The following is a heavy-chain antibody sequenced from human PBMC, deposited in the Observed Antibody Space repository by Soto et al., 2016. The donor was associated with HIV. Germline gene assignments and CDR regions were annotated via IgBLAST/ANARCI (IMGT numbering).Heavy chain of an antibody. CDR2: ISPSGGST. CDR3: ATARCISCYIXNYYYMDI. CDR1: GVTFSTYD. J-gene: IGHJ6*03. Sequence: EVQLLESGGGLVQPGGSLRLSCTASGVTFSTYDMRWVRQAPGKGLEWVSGISPSGGSTYYGEAVRDRFTISRDNSKNTLYLQMSSLRAEDTAVYYCATARCISCYIXNYYYMDIVGTKGHGHRLL. V-gene: IGHV3-23*01. D-gene: IGHD2-2*02.